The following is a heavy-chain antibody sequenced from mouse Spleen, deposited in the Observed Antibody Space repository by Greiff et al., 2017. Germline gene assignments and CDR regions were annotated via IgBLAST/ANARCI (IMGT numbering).Heavy chain of an antibody. CDR1: GFTFSDYY. CDR2: ISNGGGST. J-gene: IGHJ4*01. Sequence: EVQLVESGGGLVQPGGSLKLSCATSGFTFSDYYMYWVRQTPEKRLEWVAYISNGGGSTYYPDTVKGRFTISRDNAKNTLYLQMSRLKSEDTAMYYCARREDGYPGNAMDYWGQGTSVTVSS. V-gene: IGHV5-12*02. CDR3: ARREDGYPGNAMDY. D-gene: IGHD2-3*01.